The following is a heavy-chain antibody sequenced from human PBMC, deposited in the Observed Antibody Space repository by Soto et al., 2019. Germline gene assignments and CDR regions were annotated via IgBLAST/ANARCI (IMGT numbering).Heavy chain of an antibody. Sequence: PSETLSLTCTVSGGSISSHYWSWVRQAPGKGLEWIGHIYYRVSTSYNPSLKSRVTISVDRSKNQFSLKLSSVTAADTAVYYCARGMTTVTTSTFDYWGQGTLVTVSS. CDR1: GGSISSHY. V-gene: IGHV4-59*11. D-gene: IGHD4-17*01. CDR2: IYYRVST. J-gene: IGHJ4*02. CDR3: ARGMTTVTTSTFDY.